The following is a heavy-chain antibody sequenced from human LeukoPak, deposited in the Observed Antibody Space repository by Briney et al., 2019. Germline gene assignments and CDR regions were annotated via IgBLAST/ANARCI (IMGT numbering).Heavy chain of an antibody. V-gene: IGHV3-23*01. CDR2: TSGSGGST. D-gene: IGHD2-2*01. Sequence: GGSPRLSCAASGFTFSSYAMSWVRQAPGKGLEWVSATSGSGGSTYYADSVKGRFTISRDNSKNTLYLQMNSLRAEDTAVYYCAKDEDIVVVPAAEYFQHWGQGTLVTVSS. CDR1: GFTFSSYA. J-gene: IGHJ1*01. CDR3: AKDEDIVVVPAAEYFQH.